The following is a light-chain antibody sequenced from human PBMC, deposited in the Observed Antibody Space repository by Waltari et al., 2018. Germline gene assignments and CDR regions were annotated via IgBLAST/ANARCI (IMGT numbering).Light chain of an antibody. Sequence: QSALTQPPSASGSPGQSVTISCTGTSSDVGGYNYVSWYQQHPGKPPKLMINGVSKRPSGVPDRFSGSKSGNTASLTVSGLQAEDEADYYCSSYAGSDVVFGGGTKLTVL. CDR1: SSDVGGYNY. CDR3: SSYAGSDVV. V-gene: IGLV2-8*01. J-gene: IGLJ2*01. CDR2: GVS.